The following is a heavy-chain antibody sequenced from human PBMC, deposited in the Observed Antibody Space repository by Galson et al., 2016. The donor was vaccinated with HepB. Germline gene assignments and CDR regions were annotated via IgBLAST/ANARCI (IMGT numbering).Heavy chain of an antibody. V-gene: IGHV3-23*01. Sequence: SLRLSCAGSGLTFNSYAMHWVRQAPGKGLEWVSGLRGSGSSTFYADSVKGRFTSSGDKSKNTVFLQMNSLRVEHTAIYYFTKIDCSAWYPRGVYWGRGTLVTV. CDR3: TKIDCSAWYPRGVY. J-gene: IGHJ4*02. CDR2: LRGSGSST. D-gene: IGHD6-19*01. CDR1: GLTFNSYA.